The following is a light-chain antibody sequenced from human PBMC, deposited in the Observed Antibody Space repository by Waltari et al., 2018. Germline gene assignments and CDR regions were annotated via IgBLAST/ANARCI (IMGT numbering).Light chain of an antibody. CDR1: QSVLYSSNNKSY. J-gene: IGKJ1*01. V-gene: IGKV4-1*01. Sequence: DIVMTQSPDSLAVSLGERATINCKSSQSVLYSSNNKSYLDWYQQKPGQSPKLLIYWASTRESGVPDRFSGSGSGTDFTLTISSLQAEDVAVYYCQQYYTTPWTFGQGTKVEIK. CDR3: QQYYTTPWT. CDR2: WAS.